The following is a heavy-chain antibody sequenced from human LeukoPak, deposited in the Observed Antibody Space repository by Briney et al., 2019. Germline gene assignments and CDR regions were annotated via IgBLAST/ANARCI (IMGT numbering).Heavy chain of an antibody. Sequence: GGSLRLSCAAFGFTFNNYWMSWVRQAPGKGLEWVANINQDGSGKHYVDSVKGRFTISRDNAKNSLYLQMNSLRAEDTAVYFCAKASIAGAIGVLDYRGQGTLVTVSS. CDR3: AKASIAGAIGVLDY. D-gene: IGHD1-26*01. CDR1: GFTFNNYW. V-gene: IGHV3-7*01. J-gene: IGHJ4*02. CDR2: INQDGSGK.